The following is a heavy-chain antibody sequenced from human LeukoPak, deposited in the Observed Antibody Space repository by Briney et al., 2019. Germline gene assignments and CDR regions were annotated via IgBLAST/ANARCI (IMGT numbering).Heavy chain of an antibody. V-gene: IGHV4-30-2*01. CDR2: IYHSGST. CDR1: GGSISSGGYS. Sequence: SETLSLTCAVSGGSISSGGYSWSWIRQPPGKGLEWIGYIYHSGSTYYNPSLKSRVTIPVDRSKNQFSLKLSSVTAADTAVYYCARDPNYYGSGSYHAFDIWGQGTMVTVSS. D-gene: IGHD3-10*01. J-gene: IGHJ3*02. CDR3: ARDPNYYGSGSYHAFDI.